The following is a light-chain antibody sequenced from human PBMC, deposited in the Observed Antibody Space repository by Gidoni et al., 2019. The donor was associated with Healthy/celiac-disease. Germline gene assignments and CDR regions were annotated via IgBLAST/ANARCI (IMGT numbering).Light chain of an antibody. Sequence: QSALTQPASVSGSPGQSLTLPCTGTSIDVGGYNYVSCYQQHPGKAPKLMIYEVSNRPSGVSNRFSGSKSGNTASLTISGLQAEDEADYYCSSYTSSSTLAHVVFGGGTKLTVL. V-gene: IGLV2-14*01. J-gene: IGLJ2*01. CDR2: EVS. CDR3: SSYTSSSTLAHVV. CDR1: SIDVGGYNY.